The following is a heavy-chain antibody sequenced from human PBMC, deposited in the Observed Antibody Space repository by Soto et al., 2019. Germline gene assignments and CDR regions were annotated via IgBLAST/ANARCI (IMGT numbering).Heavy chain of an antibody. CDR2: INVGKGNT. D-gene: IGHD2-15*01. CDR1: GYTFSTYI. J-gene: IGHJ4*02. CDR3: ASGHCDHICYHAY. Sequence: ASVKVSCKTSGYTFSTYILYWMRQAPGQRLEWMGWINVGKGNTKYSEKFQDRVTITRDTSASTAYMELSSLRSEDTAVYYCASGHCDHICYHAYWGQGSSVPVSS. V-gene: IGHV1-3*01.